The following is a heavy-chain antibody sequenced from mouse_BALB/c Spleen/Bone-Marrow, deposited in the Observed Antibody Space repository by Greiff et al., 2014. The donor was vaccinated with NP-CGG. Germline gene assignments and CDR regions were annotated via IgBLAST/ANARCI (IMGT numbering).Heavy chain of an antibody. J-gene: IGHJ3*01. Sequence: QVQLQQSGAELVKPGASVKLPCKASGYTFTSYYMYWVKQRPGQGLEWIGEINPSNGGTNFNEKFKSKATLTVDKSSSTAYMQLSSLTSEDSAVYYRTREGDSPFVYWGQGTLVTVSA. CDR2: INPSNGGT. D-gene: IGHD2-13*01. CDR1: GYTFTSYY. V-gene: IGHV1S81*02. CDR3: TREGDSPFVY.